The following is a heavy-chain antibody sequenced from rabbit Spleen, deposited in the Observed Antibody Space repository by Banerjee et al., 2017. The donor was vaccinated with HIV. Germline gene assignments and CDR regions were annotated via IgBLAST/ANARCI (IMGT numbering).Heavy chain of an antibody. J-gene: IGHJ4*01. CDR3: AKTSDYYSAFNL. Sequence: QQLVESGGGLVKPGASLTLTCKASGFSFSSGYNMCWVRQAPEKGLEWIACIDATYGSTYYASWVISRFTISKTSSTTVTLQMTSLTAADTATYFCAKTSDYYSAFNLWGPGTLVTVS. CDR2: IDATYGST. D-gene: IGHD1-1*01. CDR1: GFSFSSGYN. V-gene: IGHV1S40*01.